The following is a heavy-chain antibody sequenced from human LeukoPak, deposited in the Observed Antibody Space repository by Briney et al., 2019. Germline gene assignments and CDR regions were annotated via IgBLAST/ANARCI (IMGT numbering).Heavy chain of an antibody. Sequence: GGSLRLSCAASGFTFSSYWMSWVRQAPGKGLEWVANIKQDGSEKYYVDSVKGRFTISRDNAKNSLYLQMNSLRAEDTAVYYCARDRGRNYDFWSGTEFGPWGQGTLVTVSS. CDR3: ARDRGRNYDFWSGTEFGP. CDR2: IKQDGSEK. CDR1: GFTFSSYW. D-gene: IGHD3-3*01. V-gene: IGHV3-7*01. J-gene: IGHJ5*02.